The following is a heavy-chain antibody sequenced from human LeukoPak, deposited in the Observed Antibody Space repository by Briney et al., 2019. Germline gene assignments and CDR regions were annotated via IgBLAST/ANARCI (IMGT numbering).Heavy chain of an antibody. V-gene: IGHV3-48*01. Sequence: GESLKISCAASGFTFSSYSMNWVRQAPGKGLEWVSYISSSSSTIYYADSVKGRFTISRDNAKNSLYLQMNSLRAEDTAVYYCARGGYDTYYYYYYYMDVWGKGTTVTVSS. CDR1: GFTFSSYS. CDR2: ISSSSSTI. CDR3: ARGGYDTYYYYYYYMDV. J-gene: IGHJ6*03. D-gene: IGHD5-12*01.